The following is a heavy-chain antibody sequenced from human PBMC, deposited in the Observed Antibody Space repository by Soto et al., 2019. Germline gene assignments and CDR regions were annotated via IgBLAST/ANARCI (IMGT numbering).Heavy chain of an antibody. CDR1: GYTFTSYG. J-gene: IGHJ4*02. V-gene: IGHV1-18*01. CDR2: ISAYNGNT. CDR3: ARLPYSSSDQTTKPFDY. D-gene: IGHD6-6*01. Sequence: QVQLVQSGAEVKKPGASVKVSCKASGYTFTSYGISWVRQAPGQGLEWMGWISAYNGNTNYAQKLQGRVTMTTDTSTSTAYMELRSLRSDDTAVYYRARLPYSSSDQTTKPFDYWGQGTLVTVSS.